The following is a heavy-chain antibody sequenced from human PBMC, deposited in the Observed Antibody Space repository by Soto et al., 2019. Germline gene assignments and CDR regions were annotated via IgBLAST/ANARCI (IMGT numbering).Heavy chain of an antibody. CDR3: TTGFGYGGWYSEYFQH. D-gene: IGHD6-19*01. CDR2: IKSKTDGGTT. CDR1: GVTVNNAW. J-gene: IGHJ1*01. V-gene: IGHV3-15*01. Sequence: PGGSLRLSCAASGVTVNNAWMSWVRQAPGKGLEWVGRIKSKTDGGTTDYAAPVKGRFTISRDDSKNTLYLQMNSLKTEDTAVYYCTTGFGYGGWYSEYFQHWGQGTLVTVSS.